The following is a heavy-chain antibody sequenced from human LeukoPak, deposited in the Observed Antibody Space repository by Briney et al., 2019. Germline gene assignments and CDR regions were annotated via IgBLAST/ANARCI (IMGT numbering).Heavy chain of an antibody. CDR2: IYYSGST. CDR1: GGSISSYY. D-gene: IGHD6-6*01. Sequence: SETLSLTCTVSGGSISSYYWSWIRQPAGKGLEWIGYIYYSGSTNYNPSLKSRVTISVDTSKNQFSLKLNSVTAADTAVYYCAREDQLVVGGFDYWGQGTLVTVSS. J-gene: IGHJ4*02. CDR3: AREDQLVVGGFDY. V-gene: IGHV4-59*12.